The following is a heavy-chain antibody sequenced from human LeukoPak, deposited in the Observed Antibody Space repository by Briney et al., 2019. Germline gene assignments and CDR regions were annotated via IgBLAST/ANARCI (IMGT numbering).Heavy chain of an antibody. D-gene: IGHD3-9*01. CDR1: GYTFTGYY. J-gene: IGHJ5*02. CDR3: ARDMGYDILTGYLNWIDP. CDR2: INPNSGGT. Sequence: ASVKVSCKASGYTFTGYYMHWVRQAPGQGLEWMGWINPNSGGTNYAQKFQGRVTMTRDTSISTAYMELSRLRSDDTAVYYCARDMGYDILTGYLNWIDPWGQGTLVTVSS. V-gene: IGHV1-2*02.